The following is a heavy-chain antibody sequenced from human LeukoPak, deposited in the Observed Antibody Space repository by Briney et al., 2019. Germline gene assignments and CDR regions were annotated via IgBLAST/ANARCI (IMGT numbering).Heavy chain of an antibody. V-gene: IGHV4-39*01. CDR2: ISYSGTT. CDR1: GASITSSPYN. Sequence: LETLSLTCTVSGASITSSPYNWGWIRQPPGKGLEWIGTISYSGTTYYNPSLKSRVTISVDTSKSQFSLKLRSVTAADTTLYYCAAQPTGFPNWFDPWGQGTLVTVSS. D-gene: IGHD2-8*02. J-gene: IGHJ5*02. CDR3: AAQPTGFPNWFDP.